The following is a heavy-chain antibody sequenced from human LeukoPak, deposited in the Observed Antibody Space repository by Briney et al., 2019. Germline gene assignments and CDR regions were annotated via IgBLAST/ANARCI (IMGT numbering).Heavy chain of an antibody. CDR2: VSGSGDTT. V-gene: IGHV3-23*01. CDR1: GFTFSSYA. J-gene: IGHJ4*02. Sequence: HPGGSLRLSCAASGFTFSSYAMTWVRQAPGKGLEWVSAVSGSGDTTYYADSVKGRLTISRDNSKSTLYLQVNSLRADDTALYYCAKVATSTSGPFDYWGQGTLVTVSS. CDR3: AKVATSTSGPFDY. D-gene: IGHD1-26*01.